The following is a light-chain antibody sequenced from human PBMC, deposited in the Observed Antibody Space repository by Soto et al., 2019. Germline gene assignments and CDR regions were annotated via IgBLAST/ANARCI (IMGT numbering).Light chain of an antibody. V-gene: IGKV1-39*01. CDR2: AAS. CDR3: QQSYRTPGA. J-gene: IGKJ1*01. Sequence: MQLNDWPSSVSATVGDIGGLACMASQGISSYLTWYQQKPGKGPNLLIYAASSLQRGVPSRFFCSGTGRDFVLTSSSLQPEDSATYYCQQSYRTPGAIGQGTKVDIK. CDR1: QGISSY.